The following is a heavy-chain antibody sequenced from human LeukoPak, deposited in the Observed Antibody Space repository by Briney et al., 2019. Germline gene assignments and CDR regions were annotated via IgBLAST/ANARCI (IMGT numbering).Heavy chain of an antibody. V-gene: IGHV1-2*06. CDR2: ISPNSGVA. J-gene: IGHJ4*02. CDR3: ARGAAVGQTRDY. D-gene: IGHD6-13*01. Sequence: ASVKVSCKASGYTFTGYYMHWVRQAPGQGLEWMGRISPNSGVANYAQKFQGRVTMTRDTSISTAYMELSSLTSDDTAVYYCARGAAVGQTRDYWGQGTLVTVSS. CDR1: GYTFTGYY.